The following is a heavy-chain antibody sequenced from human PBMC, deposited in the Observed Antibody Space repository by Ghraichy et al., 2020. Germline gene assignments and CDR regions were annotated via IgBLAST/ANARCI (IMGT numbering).Heavy chain of an antibody. CDR3: VHSGDYGLGILRTIGMDV. D-gene: IGHD3-10*01. J-gene: IGHJ6*02. CDR2: IYWDDDK. Sequence: SGPTLVKPTQTLTLTCTFSGFSLSTSGVGVGWIRQPPGKALEWLAFIYWDDDKRHSPSLKTRLTITKDTSKNQVVLIMTNMDPVDTATYYCVHSGDYGLGILRTIGMDVWGQGTTVTVSS. CDR1: GFSLSTSGVG. V-gene: IGHV2-5*02.